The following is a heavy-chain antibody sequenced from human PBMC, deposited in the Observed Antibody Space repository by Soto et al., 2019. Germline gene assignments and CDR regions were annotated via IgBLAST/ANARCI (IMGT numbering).Heavy chain of an antibody. CDR1: GFTFSSYW. CDR2: IKQDGSEK. Sequence: EVQLVESGGGLVQPGGSLRLSCAASGFTFSSYWMSWVRQAPGKGLEWVANIKQDGSEKYYVDSVKGRFTISRDNAKNSLYLLMNSLRAEDTAVYYCARGRGCSTGCHNFDYWGQGTLVTVSS. D-gene: IGHD2-2*01. J-gene: IGHJ4*02. V-gene: IGHV3-7*01. CDR3: ARGRGCSTGCHNFDY.